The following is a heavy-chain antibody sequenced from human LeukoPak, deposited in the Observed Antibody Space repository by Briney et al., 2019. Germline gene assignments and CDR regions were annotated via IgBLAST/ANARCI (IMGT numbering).Heavy chain of an antibody. V-gene: IGHV1-46*01. Sequence: ASVKVSCKASGYTFINNWMHWVRQAPGQGLEWIGLINPTGTGTLYAQKFQGRVTMTRDMSTSTAYMELSRLRSDDTAVYYCARDTPRYFDWLLSSPNNDAFDIWGQGTMVTVSS. J-gene: IGHJ3*02. D-gene: IGHD3-9*01. CDR1: GYTFINNW. CDR2: INPTGTGT. CDR3: ARDTPRYFDWLLSSPNNDAFDI.